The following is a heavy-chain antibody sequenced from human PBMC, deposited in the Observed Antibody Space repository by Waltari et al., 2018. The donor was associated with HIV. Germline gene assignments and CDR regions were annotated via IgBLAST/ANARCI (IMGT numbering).Heavy chain of an antibody. V-gene: IGHV4-39*01. D-gene: IGHD3-22*01. CDR3: ASALGYVNNGYYLAYYFDS. CDR2: IFYSGST. J-gene: IGHJ4*02. Sequence: QLQLQESGPGLVKPSETLYLTCTVSGGSNPKQSYYRGWITQPPGKGLEWIGNIFYSGSTYYNPSLMIRVTMSVDSSKNQFSLKLRSVTAADTAVYFCASALGYVNNGYYLAYYFDSWGQGALVTVSS. CDR1: GGSNPKQSYY.